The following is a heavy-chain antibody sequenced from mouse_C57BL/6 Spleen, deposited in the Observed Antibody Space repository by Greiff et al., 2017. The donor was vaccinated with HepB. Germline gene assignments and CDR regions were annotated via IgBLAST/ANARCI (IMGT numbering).Heavy chain of an antibody. CDR3: ARDSSGYGAMDY. CDR2: IYPGSGNT. CDR1: GYTFTDYY. J-gene: IGHJ4*01. D-gene: IGHD3-2*02. Sequence: VKLVESGAELVRPGASVKLSCKASGYTFTDYYINWVKQRPGQGLEWIARIYPGSGNTYYNEKFKGKATLTAEKSSSTAYMQLSSLTSEDSAVYFCARDSSGYGAMDYWGQGTSVTVSS. V-gene: IGHV1-76*01.